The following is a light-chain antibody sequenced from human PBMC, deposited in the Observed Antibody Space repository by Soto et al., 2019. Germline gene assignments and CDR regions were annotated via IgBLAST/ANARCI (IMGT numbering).Light chain of an antibody. CDR3: RSYAGSNILWV. Sequence: QSVLTQPPSASGSPGQPVTISCTGTSSDVGGYNYVSWYQQHPGKAPKVMIYEVSKRPSGVPDRFSGSKSGNTASLTVSGLQAEDEADYYCRSYAGSNILWVFGGGTKLTVL. J-gene: IGLJ3*02. CDR1: SSDVGGYNY. V-gene: IGLV2-8*01. CDR2: EVS.